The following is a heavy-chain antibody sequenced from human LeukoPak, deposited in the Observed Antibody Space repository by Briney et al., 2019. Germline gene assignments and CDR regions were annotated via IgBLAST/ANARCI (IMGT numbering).Heavy chain of an antibody. V-gene: IGHV3-23*01. D-gene: IGHD3-22*01. CDR2: VTDSGDKV. CDR1: GFTFSSYA. CDR3: VKGSGSSGYYPLNY. J-gene: IGHJ4*02. Sequence: GGSLRLSCAASGFTFSSYAMTWVRQAPGRGLERVSAVTDSGDKVFYADSVKGRFTISRDNSKNTLYLQMSSLRVEDTAVYYCVKGSGSSGYYPLNYWGQGTLVTVSS.